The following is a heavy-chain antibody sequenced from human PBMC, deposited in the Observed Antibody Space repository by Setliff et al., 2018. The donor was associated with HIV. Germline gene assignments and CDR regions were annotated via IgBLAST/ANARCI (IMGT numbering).Heavy chain of an antibody. J-gene: IGHJ6*03. D-gene: IGHD6-19*01. CDR3: ARGAWYTSGWYSSRYMDV. CDR1: GYTFTGYY. CDR2: MNPNSGNT. Sequence: ASVKVSCKASGYTFTGYYMHWVRQAPGQGLEWMGWMNPNSGNTGYAQKFQGRVTMTRNTSRSTAYMELSSLRSEDTAVYYCARGAWYTSGWYSSRYMDVWGKGTTVTVSS. V-gene: IGHV1-8*02.